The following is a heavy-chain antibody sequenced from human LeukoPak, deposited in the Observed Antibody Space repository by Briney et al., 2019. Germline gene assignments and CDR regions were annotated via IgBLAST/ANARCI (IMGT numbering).Heavy chain of an antibody. Sequence: AASVKVSCKASGYTFTSYGISWVRQAPGQGLEWMGWISAYNGNTNYAQKLQGRVTMTTDTSTSTAYMELRSLRSDDTAVYYCARDGGYFTDNWFDPWGQGTLVTVSS. V-gene: IGHV1-18*01. J-gene: IGHJ5*02. CDR1: GYTFTSYG. CDR2: ISAYNGNT. CDR3: ARDGGYFTDNWFDP. D-gene: IGHD5-12*01.